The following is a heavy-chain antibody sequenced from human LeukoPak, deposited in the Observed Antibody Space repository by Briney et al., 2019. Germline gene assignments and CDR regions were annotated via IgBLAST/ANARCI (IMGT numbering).Heavy chain of an antibody. CDR3: ARQPAAISHWFDP. CDR2: IIPIFGTA. D-gene: IGHD2-2*01. J-gene: IGHJ5*02. V-gene: IGHV1-69*05. CDR1: GGTFSSYA. Sequence: GASVKVSCKASGGTFSSYAISWVRQALGQGLEWMGGIIPIFGTANYAQKFQGRVTITMDESTSTAYMELSSLRSEDTAVYYCARQPAAISHWFDPWGQGTLVTVSS.